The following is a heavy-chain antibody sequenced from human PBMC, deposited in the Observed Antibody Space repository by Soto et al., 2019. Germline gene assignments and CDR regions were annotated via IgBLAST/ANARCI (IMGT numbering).Heavy chain of an antibody. J-gene: IGHJ4*02. CDR3: ARVAY. CDR2: ISSGSSDT. CDR1: VFTFSSYS. V-gene: IGHV3-21*01. Sequence: GGSLRLSCAASVFTFSSYSMNWVRQVPGKGVEWVASISSGSSDTWYADSVKGRFIISRDNAQNCLFLQMNTLRPEDTAMYYCARVAYWGPGTQVTVSS.